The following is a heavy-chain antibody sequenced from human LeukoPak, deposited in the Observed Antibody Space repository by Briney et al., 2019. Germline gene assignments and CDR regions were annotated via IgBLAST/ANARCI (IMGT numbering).Heavy chain of an antibody. V-gene: IGHV4-59*01. CDR1: GGSISSYY. J-gene: IGHJ5*02. CDR3: ARQEQQLIYNWFDP. CDR2: IYYSGST. Sequence: SETLSLTCTVSGGSISSYYWSWIRQPPGKGLEWIGYIYYSGSTNYNPSLKSRVTISVDTSKNQFSLRLTSVTAADTAVYYCARQEQQLIYNWFDPWGQGTLVIVSS. D-gene: IGHD6-13*01.